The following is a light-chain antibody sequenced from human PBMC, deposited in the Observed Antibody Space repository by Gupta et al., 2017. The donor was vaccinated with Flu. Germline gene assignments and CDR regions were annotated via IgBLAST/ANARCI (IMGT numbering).Light chain of an antibody. CDR2: WAS. CDR1: QSVLYSSNNKNY. J-gene: IGKJ1*01. V-gene: IGKV4-1*01. Sequence: DIVMTQSPDSLAVSLGERATINCKSSQSVLYSSNNKNYLTWYQQKPGQPPKVLIYWASTRESGVPGRFSGSGSGTDFTLTISSLQAEDVAVYYCQQYYTTPWTFGQGTKVEIK. CDR3: QQYYTTPWT.